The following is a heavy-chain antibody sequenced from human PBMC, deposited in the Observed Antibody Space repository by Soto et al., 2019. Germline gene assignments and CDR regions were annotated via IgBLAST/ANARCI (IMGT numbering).Heavy chain of an antibody. Sequence: SETLSLTCAVYGGSFSGYYWNWIRQPPGKGLEWIGEINDSGSTNYNPSLRSRVTISVDTSKNQFSLKLSSVTAADTAVYYCARQRWSTSMEYKRGHWLDPWGQGTLVTVSS. CDR2: INDSGST. D-gene: IGHD3-3*01. J-gene: IGHJ5*02. V-gene: IGHV4-34*01. CDR3: ARQRWSTSMEYKRGHWLDP. CDR1: GGSFSGYY.